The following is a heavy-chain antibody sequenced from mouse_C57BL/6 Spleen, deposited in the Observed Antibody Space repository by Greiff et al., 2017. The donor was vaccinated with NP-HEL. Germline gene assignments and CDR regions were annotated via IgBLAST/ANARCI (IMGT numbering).Heavy chain of an antibody. CDR3: AKGFLAMDY. D-gene: IGHD3-3*01. CDR2: ISSGSSTI. J-gene: IGHJ4*01. CDR1: GFTFSDYG. Sequence: DVMLVESGGGLVKPGGSLKLSCAASGFTFSDYGMHWVRQAPEKGLEWVAYISSGSSTIYYADTVKGRFTISRDNAKNTLFLQMTSLRSEDTAMYYCAKGFLAMDYWGQGTSVTVSS. V-gene: IGHV5-17*01.